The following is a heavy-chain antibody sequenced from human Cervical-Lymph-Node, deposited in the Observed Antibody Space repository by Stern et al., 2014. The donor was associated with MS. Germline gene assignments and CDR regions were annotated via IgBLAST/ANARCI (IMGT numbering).Heavy chain of an antibody. V-gene: IGHV4-59*01. CDR1: GGSIRSFY. Sequence: QVQLQESGPGLVKPSETLSLTCTVSGGSIRSFYCSWIRQPPGKGLEWIGPIHHSGSARYNPSLKSRVTISVDTSKNQCSLKLSSVTAADTAVYYCARDRGNNWNFEGYFDYWGQGTPVTVSS. D-gene: IGHD1-1*01. CDR3: ARDRGNNWNFEGYFDY. CDR2: IHHSGSA. J-gene: IGHJ4*02.